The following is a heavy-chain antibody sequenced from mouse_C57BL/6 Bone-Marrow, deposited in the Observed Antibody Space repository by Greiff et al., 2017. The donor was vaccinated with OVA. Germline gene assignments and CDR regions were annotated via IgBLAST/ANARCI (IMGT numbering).Heavy chain of an antibody. CDR1: GFTFSDYG. CDR2: ISNLAYSI. Sequence: EVKLMESGGGLVQPGGSLKLSCAASGFTFSDYGMAWVRQAPRKGPEWVAFISNLAYSIYYADTVTGRFTISRENAKNTLYLEMSSLRSEDTAMYYCAIVYYDYPYYYAMDYWGQGTSVTVSS. J-gene: IGHJ4*01. CDR3: AIVYYDYPYYYAMDY. D-gene: IGHD2-4*01. V-gene: IGHV5-15*01.